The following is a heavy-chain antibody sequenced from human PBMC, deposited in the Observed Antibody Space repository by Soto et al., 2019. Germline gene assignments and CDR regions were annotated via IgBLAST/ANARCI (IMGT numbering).Heavy chain of an antibody. CDR1: GFSFSNARMG. V-gene: IGHV2-26*01. Sequence: SGPTLVNPTDTLTLTCTVSGFSFSNARMGVSWIRQPPGKALEWLAHIFSNDGKSYSTSLKSRLTISKDTSKSQVVLTMTNMVPVDTATYYCARIGGGIAARPNWFDPWGQGTLVTVSS. J-gene: IGHJ5*02. D-gene: IGHD6-6*01. CDR2: IFSNDGK. CDR3: ARIGGGIAARPNWFDP.